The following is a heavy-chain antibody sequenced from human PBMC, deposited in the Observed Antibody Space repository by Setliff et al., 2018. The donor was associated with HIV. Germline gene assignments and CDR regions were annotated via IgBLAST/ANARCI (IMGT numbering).Heavy chain of an antibody. Sequence: SVKVSCKSSGGTFNNQAITWVRQAPGQGLEWVGEFIPFFGTTNYAQKFQGRVSFTADASTNTAYMELSSLRSEDTAVFYCGRGKHYSSGSPPLYDSWGQGTLVTVSS. D-gene: IGHD3-10*01. CDR3: GRGKHYSSGSPPLYDS. CDR2: FIPFFGTT. CDR1: GGTFNNQA. V-gene: IGHV1-69*13. J-gene: IGHJ4*02.